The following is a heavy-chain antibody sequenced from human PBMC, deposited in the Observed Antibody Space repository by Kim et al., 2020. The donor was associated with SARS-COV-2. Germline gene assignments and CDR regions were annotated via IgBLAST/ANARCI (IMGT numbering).Heavy chain of an antibody. J-gene: IGHJ4*03. Sequence: GGSLRLSCVASEFSFSDYWMHWVRHAPGKGLEWVSTISRDGSGNYYVDSVKGRFTISRDNAKNSLYLQMTSLRAEDTAVYYCVKLGGSWGGDYCGYG. CDR3: VKLGGSWGGDY. CDR1: EFSFSDYW. V-gene: IGHV3-7*03. D-gene: IGHD3-16*01. CDR2: ISRDGSGN.